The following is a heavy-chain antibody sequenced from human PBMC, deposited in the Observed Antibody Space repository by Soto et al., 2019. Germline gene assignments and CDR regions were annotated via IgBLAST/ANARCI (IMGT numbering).Heavy chain of an antibody. CDR2: IYPGDSDA. D-gene: IGHD3-10*01. CDR3: ARPRSGSYRLDYYGMDV. J-gene: IGHJ6*02. CDR1: GYSFTTYW. V-gene: IGHV5-51*01. Sequence: RGESLKISCKGSGYSFTTYWIAWVRQMPGKGLEWMGIIYPGDSDARYSPSFEGQVTISADRSISTAYLRWSSLKASDTAMYYCARPRSGSYRLDYYGMDVWGQGTTVTVSS.